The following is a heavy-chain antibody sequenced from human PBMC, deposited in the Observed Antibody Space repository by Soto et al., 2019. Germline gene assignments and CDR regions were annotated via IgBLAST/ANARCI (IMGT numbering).Heavy chain of an antibody. V-gene: IGHV4-39*01. CDR3: ASQIAAPHRITPRFDS. J-gene: IGHJ5*01. CDR1: GGSISSISFD. D-gene: IGHD6-13*01. Sequence: SETLSLTCTVSGGSISSISFDWGWIRQPPXKGLEGIGSIYYSGSTYYNPSLKRRVTISVDTSKNQFSRKLSSVTAADTAVYYCASQIAAPHRITPRFDSWGQGTLVTVSS. CDR2: IYYSGST.